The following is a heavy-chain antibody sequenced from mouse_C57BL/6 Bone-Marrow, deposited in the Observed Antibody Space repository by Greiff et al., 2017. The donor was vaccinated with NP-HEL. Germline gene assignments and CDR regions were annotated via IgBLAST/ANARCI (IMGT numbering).Heavy chain of an antibody. CDR2: IDPANGNT. CDR1: GFNIKNTY. J-gene: IGHJ4*01. V-gene: IGHV14-3*01. Sequence: VHVKQSVAELVRPGASVKLSCTASGFNIKNTYMHWVKQRPEQGLEWIGRIDPANGNTKYAPKFQGKATITADTSSNTAYLQLSSLTSEDTAIYYWASYDYDGAMDYWGQGTSVTVSS. CDR3: ASYDYDGAMDY. D-gene: IGHD2-4*01.